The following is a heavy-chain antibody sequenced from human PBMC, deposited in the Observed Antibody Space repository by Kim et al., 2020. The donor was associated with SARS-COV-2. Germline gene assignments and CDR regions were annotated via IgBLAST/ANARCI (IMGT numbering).Heavy chain of an antibody. D-gene: IGHD6-19*01. J-gene: IGHJ6*02. CDR2: INHSGST. Sequence: SETLSLTCAVYGGSFSGYYWSWIRQPPGKGLEWIGEINHSGSTNYNPSLKSRVTISVDTSKNQFSLKLSSVTAADTAVYYCARDHIPGGWYGPYYYYGMDVWGQGTTVTVSS. CDR1: GGSFSGYY. V-gene: IGHV4-34*01. CDR3: ARDHIPGGWYGPYYYYGMDV.